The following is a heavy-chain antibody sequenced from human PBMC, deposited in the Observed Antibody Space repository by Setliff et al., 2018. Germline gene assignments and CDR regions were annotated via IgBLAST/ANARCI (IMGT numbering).Heavy chain of an antibody. V-gene: IGHV1-3*03. CDR2: MNIDNGKT. CDR3: ARGYCDGIGCPAPLYYFDS. CDR1: GYSFTLYA. D-gene: IGHD2-21*01. Sequence: ASVKASCKASGYSFTLYAMHWMRQAPGQRLEWMGWMNIDNGKTEYSREFQDRVTFTRDTFAETAYMELRSLTSDDMAVYYCARGYCDGIGCPAPLYYFDSWGQGTLVTVSS. J-gene: IGHJ4*02.